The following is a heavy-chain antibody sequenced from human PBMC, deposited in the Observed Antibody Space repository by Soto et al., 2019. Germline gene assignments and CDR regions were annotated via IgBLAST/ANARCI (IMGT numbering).Heavy chain of an antibody. CDR3: ASQIYSGYDYM. V-gene: IGHV1-2*02. CDR2: INPNIGGT. CDR1: GYTFTGYY. D-gene: IGHD5-12*01. Sequence: ASVKVSCKASGYTFTGYYMHWVRQAPGQGLEWMGRINPNIGGTNYAQKFQGRVTITRDKSTSTAYMELSSLRSEDTAVYYCASQIYSGYDYMWGQGTLVTVSS. J-gene: IGHJ4*02.